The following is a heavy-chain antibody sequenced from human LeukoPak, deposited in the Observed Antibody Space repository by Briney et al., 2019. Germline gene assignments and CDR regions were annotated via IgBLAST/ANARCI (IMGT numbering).Heavy chain of an antibody. CDR3: AILLAGRPDYYGMDV. J-gene: IGHJ6*02. CDR2: MIPIFGTE. V-gene: IGHV1-69*01. CDR1: LRIFRRYV. D-gene: IGHD6-6*01. Sequence: PLSVSRKPSLRIFRRYVISWVGAAPGHAREWMGGMIPIFGTESDAQKFQGRVTITAKESTSTAYMELSSMRSDETAVYYCAILLAGRPDYYGMDVWGQGTTVTVSS.